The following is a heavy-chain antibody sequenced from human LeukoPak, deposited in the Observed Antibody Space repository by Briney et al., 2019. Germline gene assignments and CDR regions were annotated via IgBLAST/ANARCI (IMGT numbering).Heavy chain of an antibody. D-gene: IGHD3-3*01. CDR2: IKHSGST. CDR3: ARSRTNDFWVYHYGMDV. CDR1: GGSFSGYY. Sequence: PSETLSLTCAVYGGSFSGYYWSWIRQPPGKGLEWIGEIKHSGSTNYNPSLKSRVTISVDTSKNQFSLKLSSVTAADTAVYYCARSRTNDFWVYHYGMDVWGQGTTVTVSS. J-gene: IGHJ6*02. V-gene: IGHV4-34*01.